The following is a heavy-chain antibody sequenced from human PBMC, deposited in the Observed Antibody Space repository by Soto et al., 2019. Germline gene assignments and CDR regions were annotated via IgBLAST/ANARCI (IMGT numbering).Heavy chain of an antibody. CDR3: AGMPYTSGLRFDP. D-gene: IGHD6-19*01. Sequence: SETLSLTCNMSGDSYSISTYSWSWIRQPPGKALQWIGFIYQSGVTSYNPSLASRVSISLDRSNNQCSLKLKSVTAADTAVYFCAGMPYTSGLRFDPWGPGTLVTSPQ. J-gene: IGHJ5*02. V-gene: IGHV4-30-2*01. CDR2: IYQSGVT. CDR1: GDSYSISTYS.